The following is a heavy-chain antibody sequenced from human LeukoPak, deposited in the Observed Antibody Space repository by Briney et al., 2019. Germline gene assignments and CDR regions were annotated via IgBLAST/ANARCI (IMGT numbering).Heavy chain of an antibody. V-gene: IGHV3-9*01. CDR3: AKDGSGNSYRFFDL. Sequence: GRSLRLSCAASGFTFDDYAMHWVRQAPGKGLEWVSGISWNSGSIGYADSVKGRFTISRDNAKNSLYLQMNSLRAEDTALYYCAKDGSGNSYRFFDLWGRGTLVTVSS. CDR1: GFTFDDYA. J-gene: IGHJ2*01. D-gene: IGHD3-10*01. CDR2: ISWNSGSI.